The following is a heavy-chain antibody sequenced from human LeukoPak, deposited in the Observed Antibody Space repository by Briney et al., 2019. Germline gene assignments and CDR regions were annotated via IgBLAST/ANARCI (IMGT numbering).Heavy chain of an antibody. J-gene: IGHJ6*03. CDR1: GGTFSSYA. CDR2: IIPIFGTA. Sequence: SVKVSCKASGGTFSSYAISWVRQAPGQGLEWMGRIIPIFGTANYAQKFQGRVTITTDESTSTAYMELSSLRSEDTAVYYCAREARYGGYYYYYYMDVWAKGPRSPSP. V-gene: IGHV1-69*05. CDR3: AREARYGGYYYYYYMDV. D-gene: IGHD3-16*02.